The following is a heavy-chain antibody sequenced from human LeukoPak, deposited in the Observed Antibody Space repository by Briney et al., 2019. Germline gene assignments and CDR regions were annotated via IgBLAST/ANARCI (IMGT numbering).Heavy chain of an antibody. CDR1: GFTFDDYT. Sequence: RSGGSLRLSCAASGFTFDDYTMHWVRQAPGKGLEWASGISWNSGRIGYADSVKGRFTISRDNAKNSLYLQMNSLRAEDTAFYYCAKGPKQQLVGSRGHYFDYWGQGTLVTVSS. V-gene: IGHV3-9*01. J-gene: IGHJ4*02. CDR3: AKGPKQQLVGSRGHYFDY. CDR2: ISWNSGRI. D-gene: IGHD6-13*01.